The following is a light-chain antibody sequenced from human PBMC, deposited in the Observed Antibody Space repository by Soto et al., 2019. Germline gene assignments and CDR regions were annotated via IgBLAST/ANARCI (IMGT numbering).Light chain of an antibody. CDR3: MESTQLPWT. Sequence: IVLTQSPVFLSVTPGQPASISCKSSQSLLHSAGNTYLYWYLQRPGQPPLLLIYQVSKRFSGVPDRFSGSGSGTDFTLSISRVESEDIVIYYCMESTQLPWTFGQGTKV. CDR2: QVS. J-gene: IGKJ1*01. V-gene: IGKV2D-29*01. CDR1: QSLLHSAGNTY.